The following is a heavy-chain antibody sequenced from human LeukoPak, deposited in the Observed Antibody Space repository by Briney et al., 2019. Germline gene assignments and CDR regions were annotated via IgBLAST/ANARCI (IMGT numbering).Heavy chain of an antibody. CDR2: INCNGGSK. V-gene: IGHV3-20*04. J-gene: IGHJ6*03. CDR1: GFTLDYYG. CDR3: ARVPSCSSTRCRGPQYYYYMDV. D-gene: IGHD2-2*01. Sequence: PGGSLRLSCSASGFTLDYYGMSWVGQAPGKELEGVSGINCNGGSKGYAAYVKGRFTIPRDNAKDSMYVQMNSLRAEDTALYYCARVPSCSSTRCRGPQYYYYMDVWGKGTTVTVSS.